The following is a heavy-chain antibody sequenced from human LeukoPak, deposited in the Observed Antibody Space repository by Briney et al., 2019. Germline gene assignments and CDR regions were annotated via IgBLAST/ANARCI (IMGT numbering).Heavy chain of an antibody. V-gene: IGHV3-21*01. Sequence: GGSLRLSCAASGFTFSSYTMNWVRQAPGKGLEWVSSISTSSIYIYYADSVKGRFTISRDNAKNSLYLQMNSLRAEDTAVYYCAKLVVTTPFDYWGQGTLVTVSS. J-gene: IGHJ4*02. D-gene: IGHD2-21*02. CDR3: AKLVVTTPFDY. CDR1: GFTFSSYT. CDR2: ISTSSIYI.